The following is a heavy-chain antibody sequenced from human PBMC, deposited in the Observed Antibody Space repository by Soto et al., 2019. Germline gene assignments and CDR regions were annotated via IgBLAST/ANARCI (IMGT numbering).Heavy chain of an antibody. J-gene: IGHJ5*02. D-gene: IGHD3-16*02. CDR3: ARSSGGVFGIIIEGSNWLAP. Sequence: ASVKVSCKASGDSVSNDYLHWVRQAPGQGFEWLGLISPFGGATAYAQRFKGRVTVTMDKSSTTFYLELSSLRSDDTAVYYCARSSGGVFGIIIEGSNWLAPWGQGSLVTVSS. CDR2: ISPFGGAT. CDR1: GDSVSNDY. V-gene: IGHV1-46*01.